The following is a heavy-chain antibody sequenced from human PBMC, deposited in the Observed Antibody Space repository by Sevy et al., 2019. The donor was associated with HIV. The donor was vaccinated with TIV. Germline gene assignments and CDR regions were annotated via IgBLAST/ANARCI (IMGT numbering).Heavy chain of an antibody. Sequence: GGSLRLSCAASGFTFSDYYMSWIRQAPGKGLEWVSYISSSGSTIYYADSVKGRFTISRDNAKNSLYLQMNSLRAEDTAVYYCARDSHIAVVPAAEGYGMDVWGQGTTVTVSS. CDR1: GFTFSDYY. CDR2: ISSSGSTI. V-gene: IGHV3-11*04. D-gene: IGHD2-2*01. CDR3: ARDSHIAVVPAAEGYGMDV. J-gene: IGHJ6*02.